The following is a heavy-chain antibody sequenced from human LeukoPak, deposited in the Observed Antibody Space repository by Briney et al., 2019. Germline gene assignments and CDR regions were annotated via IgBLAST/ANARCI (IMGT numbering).Heavy chain of an antibody. J-gene: IGHJ6*03. CDR1: GFTFSSYW. CDR2: IKQDGSEK. V-gene: IGHV3-7*01. Sequence: GGSLRLSCAASGFTFSSYWMSWVRQAPGKGLEWVANIKQDGSEKYYVDSVKGRFTISRDNAKNSLYLQMNSLRAEDTAVYYCARDHIVVVPAHYYYYMDAWGKGTTVTVSS. CDR3: ARDHIVVVPAHYYYYMDA. D-gene: IGHD2-2*01.